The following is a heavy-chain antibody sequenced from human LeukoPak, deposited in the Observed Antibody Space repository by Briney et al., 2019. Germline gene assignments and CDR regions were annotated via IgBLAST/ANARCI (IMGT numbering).Heavy chain of an antibody. CDR1: GYSISSGYY. V-gene: IGHV4-38-2*01. CDR3: ARHGRGYYYDSSGFS. D-gene: IGHD3-22*01. CDR2: ISYSGNT. Sequence: PSETLSLTCAVSGYSISSGYYWGWIRQPPGKGLEWIGSISYSGNTYYNPSLKSRVTMSVDTSKNQFSLKLSSVTAADTVVYYCARHGRGYYYDSSGFSWGQGTLVTVSS. J-gene: IGHJ5*02.